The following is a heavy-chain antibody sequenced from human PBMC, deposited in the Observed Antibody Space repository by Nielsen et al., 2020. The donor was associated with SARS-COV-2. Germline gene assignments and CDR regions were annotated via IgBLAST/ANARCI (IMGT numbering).Heavy chain of an antibody. D-gene: IGHD5-18*01. J-gene: IGHJ4*02. CDR3: ASFGYSYGPVIDY. CDR1: GGSVSSGSYY. Sequence: GSLRLSCTVSGGSVSSGSYYWSWIRQPPGKGLEWIGYIYYSGSTNYNPSLKSRVTISVDTSKNQFSLKLSSVTAADTAVYYCASFGYSYGPVIDYWGQGTLVTVSS. CDR2: IYYSGST. V-gene: IGHV4-61*01.